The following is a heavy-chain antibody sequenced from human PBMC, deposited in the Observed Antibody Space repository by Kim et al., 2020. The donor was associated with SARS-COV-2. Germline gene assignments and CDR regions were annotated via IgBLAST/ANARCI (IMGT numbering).Heavy chain of an antibody. CDR2: ISGSGGST. J-gene: IGHJ1*01. D-gene: IGHD6-13*01. CDR1: GFTFSSYA. CDR3: AKEGYSSSWSKYFQH. Sequence: GGSLRLSCAASGFTFSSYAMSWVRQAPGKGLEWVSAISGSGGSTYYADSVKGRFTISRDNSKNTLYLQMYSLRAEDTAVYYCAKEGYSSSWSKYFQHWGQGTLVTVSS. V-gene: IGHV3-23*01.